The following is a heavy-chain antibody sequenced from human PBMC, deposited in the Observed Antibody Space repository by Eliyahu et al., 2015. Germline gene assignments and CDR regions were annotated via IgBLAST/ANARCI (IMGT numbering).Heavy chain of an antibody. CDR2: IYYSXST. D-gene: IGHD4-17*01. V-gene: IGHV4-59*01. J-gene: IGHJ1*01. CDR1: GXSISSYY. CDR3: ASSLYGDYAGYFQH. Sequence: QVQLQESGPGLVKPSETLSLTCTXSGXSISSYYWSWIRQPPGKGLEWIGYIYYSXSTNYNPSLKSRVTISVDTSKNQFSLKLSSVTAADTAVYYCASSLYGDYAGYFQHWGQGTLVTVSS.